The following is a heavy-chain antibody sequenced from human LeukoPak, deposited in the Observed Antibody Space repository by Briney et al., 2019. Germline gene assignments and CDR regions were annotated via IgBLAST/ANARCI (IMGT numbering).Heavy chain of an antibody. D-gene: IGHD6-19*01. CDR1: GCSISSEY. J-gene: IGHJ4*02. Sequence: PSYALSRTCAGSGCSISSEYWIWIRQAPGEGLEGIGDICYSGSTNYNPSLKSRVTISVDTSKNQFSLQQTSVPAPDTAVYYCPSEEPSSGSSAWGQATPVTVSS. V-gene: IGHV4-59*01. CDR3: PSEEPSSGSSA. CDR2: ICYSGST.